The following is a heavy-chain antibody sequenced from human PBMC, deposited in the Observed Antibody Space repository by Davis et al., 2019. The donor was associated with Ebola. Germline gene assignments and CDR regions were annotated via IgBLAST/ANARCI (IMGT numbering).Heavy chain of an antibody. V-gene: IGHV3-23*01. J-gene: IGHJ6*04. D-gene: IGHD3-3*01. CDR2: ISGSGGNT. Sequence: GESLKISCAASGFTFDDYAMTWVRQAPGKGLEWVSAISGSGGNTYYADSVKGRFTISRDNSKKTMYLQMNSLRGEDTAVYYCARSGLSFGVVKYHYGMDAWGKGTTVTVSS. CDR1: GFTFDDYA. CDR3: ARSGLSFGVVKYHYGMDA.